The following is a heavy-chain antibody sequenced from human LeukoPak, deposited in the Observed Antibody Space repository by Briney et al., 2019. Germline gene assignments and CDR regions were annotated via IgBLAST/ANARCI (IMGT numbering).Heavy chain of an antibody. V-gene: IGHV1-8*03. CDR1: GYTVTTYH. Sequence: ASVKVSCRASGYTVTTYHINWVRRATGQGLEWMGWMNPNSGDRGYAQKFQGRVTITTDTSIGTAYMELSSLTSEDTAVYFCARPTSFTASGYDYWGQGTLVTVSS. CDR3: ARPTSFTASGYDY. J-gene: IGHJ4*02. CDR2: MNPNSGDR. D-gene: IGHD3-16*02.